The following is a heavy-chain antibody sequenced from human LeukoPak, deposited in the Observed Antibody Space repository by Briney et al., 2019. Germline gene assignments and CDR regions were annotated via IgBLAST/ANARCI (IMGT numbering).Heavy chain of an antibody. CDR2: INHSGST. V-gene: IGHV4-34*01. Sequence: SETLSLTCAVYGGSFSGYYWSWIRQPPGKGLEGIGEINHSGSTNYNASLKSRVITSVDKSKNQFSLKLSSLTAADTAVYYCARPNNVFYYFDYWGQGTLVTVSS. CDR1: GGSFSGYY. J-gene: IGHJ4*02. D-gene: IGHD1/OR15-1a*01. CDR3: ARPNNVFYYFDY.